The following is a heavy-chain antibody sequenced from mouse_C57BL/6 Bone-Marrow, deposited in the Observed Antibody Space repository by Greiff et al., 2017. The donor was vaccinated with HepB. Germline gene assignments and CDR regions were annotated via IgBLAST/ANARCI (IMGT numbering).Heavy chain of an antibody. D-gene: IGHD2-2*01. Sequence: EVKLEESGEGLVKPGGSLKLSCAASGFTFSSYAMSWVRQTPEKRLEWVAYISSGGDYIYYADTVKGRFTISRDNARNTLYLQMSSLKSEDTAMYYCPRDGYGYFFYYAMDYWGQGTSVTVSS. CDR3: PRDGYGYFFYYAMDY. J-gene: IGHJ4*01. CDR1: GFTFSSYA. V-gene: IGHV5S21*01. CDR2: ISSGGDYI.